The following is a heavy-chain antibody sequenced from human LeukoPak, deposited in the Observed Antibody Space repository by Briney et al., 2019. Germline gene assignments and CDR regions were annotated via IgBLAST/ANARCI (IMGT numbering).Heavy chain of an antibody. V-gene: IGHV4-34*01. CDR2: INHSGST. Sequence: KASETLSLTCAVYGGSSSGYYWSWIRQPPGKGLEWIGEINHSGSTNYNPSLKSRVTISVDTSKNQFSLKLSSVTAADTAVYYCACAPRGDYEVWGQGTLVTVSS. J-gene: IGHJ4*02. CDR1: GGSSSGYY. CDR3: ACAPRGDYEV. D-gene: IGHD4-17*01.